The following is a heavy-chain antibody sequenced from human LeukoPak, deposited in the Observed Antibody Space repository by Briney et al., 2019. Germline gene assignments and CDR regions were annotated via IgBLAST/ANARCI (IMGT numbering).Heavy chain of an antibody. CDR1: GGSFSGYY. Sequence: SSETLSLTCAVYGGSFSGYYWSWIRQPSGKGLEWIGEINHSGSTNYNPSLKSRVTISVDTSKNQFSLKLSSVTAADTAVYYCARAQPRYCSGGSCRRRDYYYYGMDVWGQGTTVTVSS. CDR2: INHSGST. CDR3: ARAQPRYCSGGSCRRRDYYYYGMDV. V-gene: IGHV4-34*01. J-gene: IGHJ6*02. D-gene: IGHD2-15*01.